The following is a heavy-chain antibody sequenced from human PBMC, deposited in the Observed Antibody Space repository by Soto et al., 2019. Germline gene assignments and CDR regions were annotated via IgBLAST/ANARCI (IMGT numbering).Heavy chain of an antibody. V-gene: IGHV1-18*04. CDR1: GYTFTSYG. D-gene: IGHD3-3*01. Sequence: ASVKVSCKASGYTFTSYGISWLRQAPGQGLEWMGRISAYNGNTSYAQKLQGRVTMTTDTSTSTAYMELRSLRSDDTAVYYCARSSANYYDFWSGYSSGMDVWGQGTAVTVSS. CDR2: ISAYNGNT. J-gene: IGHJ6*02. CDR3: ARSSANYYDFWSGYSSGMDV.